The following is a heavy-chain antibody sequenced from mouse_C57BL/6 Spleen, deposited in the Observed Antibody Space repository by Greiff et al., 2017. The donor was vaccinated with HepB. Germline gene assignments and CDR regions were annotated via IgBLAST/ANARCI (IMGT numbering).Heavy chain of an antibody. J-gene: IGHJ2*01. CDR3: ARGGDYGSSPYYFDY. CDR1: GYTFTSYW. V-gene: IGHV1-69*01. CDR2: IDPSDSYT. D-gene: IGHD1-1*01. Sequence: QVQLQQPGAELVMPGASVKLSCKASGYTFTSYWMHWVKQRPGQGLEWIGEIDPSDSYTNYNQKFKGKSTLTVDKSSSTAYMQLSSLTSEDSAVYYCARGGDYGSSPYYFDYWGQGTTLTVSS.